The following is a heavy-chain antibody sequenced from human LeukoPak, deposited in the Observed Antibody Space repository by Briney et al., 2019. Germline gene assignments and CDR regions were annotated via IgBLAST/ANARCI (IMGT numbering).Heavy chain of an antibody. CDR3: GGDYTMPLAFDI. CDR1: GGSMSDYY. CDR2: IFSTGST. D-gene: IGHD2-2*01. J-gene: IGHJ3*02. Sequence: SETLSLTCNASGGSMSDYYRSWIRQPPGKGLEWIGYIFSTGSTTYNPPHKSRGIILVNTSNIKSSLMLHTVPASNTAWFYCGGDYTMPLAFDIWGQGTRVSVSS. V-gene: IGHV4-59*01.